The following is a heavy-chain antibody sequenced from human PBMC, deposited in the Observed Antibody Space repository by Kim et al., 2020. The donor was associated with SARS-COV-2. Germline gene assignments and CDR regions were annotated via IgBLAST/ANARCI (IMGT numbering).Heavy chain of an antibody. J-gene: IGHJ4*02. CDR2: QEGGKK. D-gene: IGHD1-26*01. V-gene: IGHV3-7*03. CDR3: AATSTY. Sequence: QEGGKKKYVDSLKGRFTTSRDNAKNSLYPQMSGLRVDDTAVYYCAATSTYWGQGALVTVSS.